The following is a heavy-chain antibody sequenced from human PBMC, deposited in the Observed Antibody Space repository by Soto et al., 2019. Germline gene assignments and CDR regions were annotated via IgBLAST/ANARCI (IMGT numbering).Heavy chain of an antibody. CDR1: GYNFTRYD. CDR3: AMVDVYVTPSPQDV. CDR2: INAYNGNT. J-gene: IGHJ6*02. D-gene: IGHD3-16*01. V-gene: IGHV1-18*01. Sequence: QVQLVQSGAEVKNPGASVKVSCKASGYNFTRYDIGWARKAPGQGLEWMGWINAYNGNTNYAQNLQGRLTLTTDTSTTTAYMELRSLRSNDTAIYYCAMVDVYVTPSPQDVWGQGTTVTVSS.